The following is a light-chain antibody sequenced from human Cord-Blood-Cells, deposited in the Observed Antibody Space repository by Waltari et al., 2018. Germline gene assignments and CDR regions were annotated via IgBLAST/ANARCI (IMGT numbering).Light chain of an antibody. CDR3: QAWDSSTAV. CDR1: NLGDKY. J-gene: IGLJ2*01. Sequence: SYEVTQPPSVSVSPGQTASITCSGANLGDKYACWYQQRPGQSPVLVIYQDSKRPSGIPGVFAGSNSGNTATLTISGTQAMDEADYYCQAWDSSTAVFGGGTKLTVL. CDR2: QDS. V-gene: IGLV3-1*01.